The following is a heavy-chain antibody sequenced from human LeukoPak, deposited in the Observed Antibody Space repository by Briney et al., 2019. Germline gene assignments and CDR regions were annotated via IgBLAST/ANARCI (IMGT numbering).Heavy chain of an antibody. J-gene: IGHJ6*02. CDR3: ASDYYSYYGMDV. CDR2: INSDGSCT. Sequence: GGSLRLSCAASGFTFSSYWMHWVRQAPGKGLVWVSRINSDGSCTSYADSVKGRFTISRDNAKNTLYLQMNSLRAEDTAVYYCASDYYSYYGMDVWGQGTTVTVSS. CDR1: GFTFSSYW. V-gene: IGHV3-74*01.